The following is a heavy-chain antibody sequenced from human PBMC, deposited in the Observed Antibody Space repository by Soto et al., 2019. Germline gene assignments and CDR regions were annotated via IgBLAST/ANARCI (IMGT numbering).Heavy chain of an antibody. V-gene: IGHV4-59*12. CDR2: IYDNGIT. D-gene: IGHD3-22*01. CDR1: GRSITRYN. CDR3: ARTYDSNGYANEFDS. J-gene: IGHJ4*02. Sequence: QVVLQESGPGLVKPSATLSLTCSVSGRSITRYNWSWVRQPPGKGLEWIGYIYDNGITSQNPSLKSRVTMSADKSQNQFALKLTSVTGADTAGYYCARTYDSNGYANEFDSWGQGILVTVTS.